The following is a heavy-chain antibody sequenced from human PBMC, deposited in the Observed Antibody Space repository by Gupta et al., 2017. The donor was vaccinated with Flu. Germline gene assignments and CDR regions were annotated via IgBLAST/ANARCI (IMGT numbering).Heavy chain of an antibody. Sequence: EVQLVESGGGLVKPGGSLRLPCAASGFSFSTYSMNWVRQAPGKGLEWVSSISSSSSYLYDADSVKGRFTISRDNAKNSLYLQMNSLRAEDTAVYYCARDHYYDSSGLPYYFDYWGQGTLVTVSS. V-gene: IGHV3-21*01. D-gene: IGHD3-22*01. J-gene: IGHJ4*02. CDR2: ISSSSSYL. CDR1: GFSFSTYS. CDR3: ARDHYYDSSGLPYYFDY.